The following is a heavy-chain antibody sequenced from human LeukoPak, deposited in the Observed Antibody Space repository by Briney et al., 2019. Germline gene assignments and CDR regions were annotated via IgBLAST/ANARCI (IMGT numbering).Heavy chain of an antibody. V-gene: IGHV1-69*05. J-gene: IGHJ4*02. D-gene: IGHD3-22*01. CDR3: ATGDYYDSSGNYYDY. Sequence: SVKVSCKASGGTFSSYAISWVRQAPGQGLEWMGGIIPIFGTANYAQKFQGRVTITTDESTSTAYKELSSLRSEDTAVYYCATGDYYDSSGNYYDYWGQGTLVTVSS. CDR1: GGTFSSYA. CDR2: IIPIFGTA.